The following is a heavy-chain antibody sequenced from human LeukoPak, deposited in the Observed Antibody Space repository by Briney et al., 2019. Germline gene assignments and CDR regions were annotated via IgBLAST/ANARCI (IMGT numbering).Heavy chain of an antibody. CDR2: ISSGSTI. J-gene: IGHJ4*02. Sequence: GGSLRLSCAASGFTFSDYYMSWIRQAPGKGLEWVSYISSGSTIYYADSVKGRFTISRDNAKNSLYLQMNSLRAEDTAVYYCARGPGDCTNGVCYFFDYWGQGTLVTVSS. CDR3: ARGPGDCTNGVCYFFDY. D-gene: IGHD2-8*01. V-gene: IGHV3-11*01. CDR1: GFTFSDYY.